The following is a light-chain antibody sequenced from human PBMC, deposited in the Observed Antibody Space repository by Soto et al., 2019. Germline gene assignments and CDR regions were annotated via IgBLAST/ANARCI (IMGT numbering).Light chain of an antibody. CDR2: GAS. Sequence: EIVMTQSPATLSVSPGERATLSCRASQSVSSDLAWYHQKPCQAPRLLIYGASTRATGIPARFGGCGSGTGFTLTITSLQSEDFVVYYCQQDNNWPRSFGRGTKVESK. CDR3: QQDNNWPRS. V-gene: IGKV3-15*01. CDR1: QSVSSD. J-gene: IGKJ4*01.